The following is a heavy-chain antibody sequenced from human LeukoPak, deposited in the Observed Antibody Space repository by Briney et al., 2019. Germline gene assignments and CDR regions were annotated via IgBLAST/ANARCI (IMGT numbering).Heavy chain of an antibody. CDR3: AREGRGISNHMDV. J-gene: IGHJ6*03. CDR2: ISSGSSYI. CDR1: GFTFSTYG. Sequence: PGGSLRLSCAASGFTFSTYGINWVRQAPGKGLEWVSSISSGSSYIYYADSVKGRFTISRDNAKNSLYLQMNSLRAEDTAVYYCAREGRGISNHMDVWGKGTTVTVSS. V-gene: IGHV3-21*01. D-gene: IGHD3-10*01.